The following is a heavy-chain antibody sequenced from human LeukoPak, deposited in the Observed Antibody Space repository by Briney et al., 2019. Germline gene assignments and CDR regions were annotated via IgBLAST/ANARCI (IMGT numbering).Heavy chain of an antibody. D-gene: IGHD1-26*01. CDR2: IYHSGTT. V-gene: IGHV4-38-2*02. Sequence: SETLSLACTVSGFSISNDYYWTWLRQPPGRGLEWIGVIYHSGTTYYNPSLRGRVSISLDTSKTQFSLKLSSVTAADTAVYYCARGKAYSGSYYGIYDYWGQGTVVTVSS. J-gene: IGHJ4*02. CDR3: ARGKAYSGSYYGIYDY. CDR1: GFSISNDYY.